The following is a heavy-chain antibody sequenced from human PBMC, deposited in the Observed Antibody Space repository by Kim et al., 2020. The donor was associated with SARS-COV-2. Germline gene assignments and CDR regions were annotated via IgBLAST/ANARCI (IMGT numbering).Heavy chain of an antibody. CDR1: GFTFSSYA. V-gene: IGHV3-30*04. D-gene: IGHD3-10*01. CDR2: ISHDGSVK. Sequence: GGSLRLSCAASGFTFSSYAIHWVRRAAGKGLEWVAVISHDGSVKYYVGSVKGRFTISRDNSKNTLYLQMNSLRAEDSAVYYCAKEEGVNLPFDYWGQGT. J-gene: IGHJ4*02. CDR3: AKEEGVNLPFDY.